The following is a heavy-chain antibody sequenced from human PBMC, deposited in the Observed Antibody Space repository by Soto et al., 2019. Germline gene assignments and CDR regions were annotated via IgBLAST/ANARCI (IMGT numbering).Heavy chain of an antibody. V-gene: IGHV3-13*01. D-gene: IGHD3-3*01. Sequence: GGSLRLSCAASGFTFSSYDMHWVRQATGKGLEWVSAIGTAGDTYYPGSVKGRFTISRKNAKNALYLQMNSLRAGDTAVYYCARGTYYDFWSGPNPDAFDIWGQGTMVTVSS. CDR2: IGTAGDT. CDR3: ARGTYYDFWSGPNPDAFDI. J-gene: IGHJ3*02. CDR1: GFTFSSYD.